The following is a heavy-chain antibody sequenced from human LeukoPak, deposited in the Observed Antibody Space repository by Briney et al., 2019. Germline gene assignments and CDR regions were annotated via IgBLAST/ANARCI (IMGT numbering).Heavy chain of an antibody. CDR1: GGTFSSYA. V-gene: IGHV1-69*04. Sequence: ASVKVSCKASGGTFSSYAISWVRQAPGQGLEWMGRIIPILGIANYAQKFQGRVTITADKSTSTAYMELSSLRSEDTAVYYCARDRNYGGLIDYWGQGTLVTVSS. J-gene: IGHJ4*02. CDR2: IIPILGIA. CDR3: ARDRNYGGLIDY. D-gene: IGHD4-4*01.